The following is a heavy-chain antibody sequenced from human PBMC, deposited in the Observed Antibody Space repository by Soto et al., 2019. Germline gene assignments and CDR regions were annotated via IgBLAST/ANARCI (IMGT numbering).Heavy chain of an antibody. CDR2: TYYRSKWYN. J-gene: IGHJ5*02. CDR3: ARVGGSSFGGSPFNWFDP. CDR1: VDSVSSNSAA. Sequence: PSQTLSLTSAISVDSVSSNSAAWNWVRQSPSRGLEWLGRTYYRSKWYNDYAVSVKSRITINPDTPKNQFSLQLNSVTPEDTAVYYCARVGGSSFGGSPFNWFDPWGQGPLVTVSS. D-gene: IGHD6-6*01. V-gene: IGHV6-1*01.